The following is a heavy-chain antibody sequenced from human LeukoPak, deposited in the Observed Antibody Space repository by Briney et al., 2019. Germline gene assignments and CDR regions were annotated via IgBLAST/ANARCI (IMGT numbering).Heavy chain of an antibody. CDR2: VYYSGST. Sequence: SETLSLTCTVSGGSIINYYWSWIRQPPGKGLEWIGYVYYSGSTNYNPSLKSRVTISLDTSKNQFSLKLRSVTAADTVMYYCARHSITAGTEYAFDIWGQGTMVTVSS. CDR3: ARHSITAGTEYAFDI. CDR1: GGSIINYY. J-gene: IGHJ3*02. V-gene: IGHV4-59*08. D-gene: IGHD6-13*01.